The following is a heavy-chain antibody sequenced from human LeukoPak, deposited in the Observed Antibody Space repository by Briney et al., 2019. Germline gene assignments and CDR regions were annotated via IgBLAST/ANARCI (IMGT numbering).Heavy chain of an antibody. CDR2: MYYSGST. D-gene: IGHD1-26*01. CDR3: ASLYSGSYDTGSFDYFNY. CDR1: GGSISSYY. J-gene: IGHJ4*02. Sequence: KPSETLSLTCTVSGGSISSYYWSWVRQPPGKGLEWIGCMYYSGSTNYNPSLKSRVTISVDTSKNQFSLKLGSVTAADTAVYYCASLYSGSYDTGSFDYFNYWGQGTLVTVSS. V-gene: IGHV4-59*01.